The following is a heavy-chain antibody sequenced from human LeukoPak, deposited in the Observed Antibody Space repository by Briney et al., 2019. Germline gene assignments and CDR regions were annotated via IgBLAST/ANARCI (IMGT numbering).Heavy chain of an antibody. CDR2: VYYSGTT. J-gene: IGHJ5*02. CDR3: ASGGGSGWYEKIWFDP. Sequence: SETLSLTCTVSGGSISTYFWSWIRQPPGKGLEWIGYVYYSGTTNYNPSLKSRVTISVDTSKNQFSLRLTSVTAADTAVYYCASGGGSGWYEKIWFDPWGQGTLVTVSS. D-gene: IGHD6-19*01. V-gene: IGHV4-59*01. CDR1: GGSISTYF.